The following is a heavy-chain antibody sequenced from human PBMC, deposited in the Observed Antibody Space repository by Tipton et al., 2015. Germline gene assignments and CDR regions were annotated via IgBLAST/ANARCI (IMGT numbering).Heavy chain of an antibody. CDR1: GGSISSYY. CDR3: ARGGGDDYIWGSSRFDS. J-gene: IGHJ5*01. D-gene: IGHD3-16*02. V-gene: IGHV4-59*01. CDR2: IYYSGST. Sequence: LRLSCTVSGGSISSYYWSWIRQPPGEGLEWIGNIYYSGSTNYNPSLKSRVTISVDTSKNQFSLDLSSVTAADTAVYYCARGGGDDYIWGSSRFDSWGQGILVTVSS.